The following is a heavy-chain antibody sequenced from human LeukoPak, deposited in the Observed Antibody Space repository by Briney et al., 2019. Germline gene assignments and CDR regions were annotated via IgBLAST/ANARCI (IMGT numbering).Heavy chain of an antibody. CDR1: GFTLSSYG. J-gene: IGHJ6*02. V-gene: IGHV3-33*01. D-gene: IGHD2-2*01. CDR2: IWFDGNNK. Sequence: PGRSLRLSRAASGFTLSSYGMHWVRQAPGKGLEWVAVIWFDGNNKYYADSVKGRFTISRDNSKNTLYLQMNSLRVEDTAVYYCARDNHQLLHSYYYAMDVWGQGTSVTVSS. CDR3: ARDNHQLLHSYYYAMDV.